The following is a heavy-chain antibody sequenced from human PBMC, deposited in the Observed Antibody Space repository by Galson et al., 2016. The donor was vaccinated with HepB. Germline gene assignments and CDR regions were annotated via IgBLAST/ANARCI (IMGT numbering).Heavy chain of an antibody. Sequence: SETLSLTCTVSGGSISRSTYFWNWIRQPPGKGLEWIGSIYHSGKTYYNPSLKSRVTISIDTSRNRFSLKLNSVTAADTAMYYCARKYGSSWDFDIWGQGTMVTVSS. CDR1: GGSISRSTYF. J-gene: IGHJ3*02. D-gene: IGHD6-13*01. V-gene: IGHV4-39*02. CDR3: ARKYGSSWDFDI. CDR2: IYHSGKT.